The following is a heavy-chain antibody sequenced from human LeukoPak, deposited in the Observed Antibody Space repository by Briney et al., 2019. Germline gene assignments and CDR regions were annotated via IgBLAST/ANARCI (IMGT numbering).Heavy chain of an antibody. CDR3: ARLLHGVRFDY. CDR2: IYSGGST. V-gene: IGHV3-53*01. D-gene: IGHD4-17*01. CDR1: GFTVSSNY. J-gene: IGHJ4*02. Sequence: GGSLRLSCAASGFTVSSNYMSWVRQAPGKGLEWVSVIYSGGSTYYADSVKGRFTISRDNSKNTLYLQMNSLRAEDTAVYYCARLLHGVRFDYWGQGTLVTVST.